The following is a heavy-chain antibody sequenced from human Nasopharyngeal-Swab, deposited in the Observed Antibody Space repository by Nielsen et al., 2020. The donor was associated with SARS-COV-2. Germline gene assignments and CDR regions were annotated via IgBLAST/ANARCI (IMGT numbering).Heavy chain of an antibody. CDR3: ARVHGDYDVYFDY. D-gene: IGHD4-17*01. Sequence: SETLSLTCTVSGGSISSGDYYWSWIRQPPGKGLEWIGYIYYSGSTYYNPSLKSRVTISVDTSKNQSSLKLSSVTAADTAVYYCARVHGDYDVYFDYWGQGTLVTVSS. V-gene: IGHV4-30-4*01. J-gene: IGHJ4*02. CDR1: GGSISSGDYY. CDR2: IYYSGST.